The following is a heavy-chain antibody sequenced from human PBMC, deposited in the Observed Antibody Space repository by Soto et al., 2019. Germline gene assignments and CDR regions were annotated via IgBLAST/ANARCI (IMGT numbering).Heavy chain of an antibody. CDR2: IYYNDDR. D-gene: IGHD5-12*01. V-gene: IGHV2-5*01. CDR1: GFSFTTAGVA. J-gene: IGHJ4*02. Sequence: SGPTLVNPTQTLTLTCTFSGFSFTTAGVAVGWIRQTPGGALEWLTLIYYNDDRRFSPSLKTRLTITGDTSKNQVVLSQTNVDPGDTATYFCAHSDGGYEIIYFDFWGQGLPVTLSS. CDR3: AHSDGGYEIIYFDF.